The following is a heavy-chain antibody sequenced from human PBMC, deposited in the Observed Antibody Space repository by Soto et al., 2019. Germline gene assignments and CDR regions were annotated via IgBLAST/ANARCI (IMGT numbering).Heavy chain of an antibody. CDR3: ARLWTTVANDY. Sequence: SETLSLTCTVSGGSIRDHYYMWIRQSPGKGLEYIGYIYNGGRTDYNPSLKSRVIISIDTSKNQFSLKLSSVTAADTAVYYCARLWTTVANDYWGQGTLVTVSS. J-gene: IGHJ4*02. CDR2: IYNGGRT. D-gene: IGHD4-17*01. CDR1: GGSIRDHY. V-gene: IGHV4-59*08.